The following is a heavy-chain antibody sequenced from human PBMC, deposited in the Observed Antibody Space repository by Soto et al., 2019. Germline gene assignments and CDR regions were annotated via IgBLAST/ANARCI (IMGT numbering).Heavy chain of an antibody. CDR2: IYYSVST. V-gene: IGHV4-59*01. J-gene: IGHJ4*02. CDR3: ARMRGLGEISPYFEY. CDR1: GGSISDYR. D-gene: IGHD3-16*02. Sequence: QVQLQESGPGLVKPSETLSLTCTVSGGSISDYRWNWIRQSPGKGLEWIGYIYYSVSTNYDPALKSRLTISLDTSTKQFSLSLRAATDADTAVYYCARMRGLGEISPYFEYWGQGTLVTVS.